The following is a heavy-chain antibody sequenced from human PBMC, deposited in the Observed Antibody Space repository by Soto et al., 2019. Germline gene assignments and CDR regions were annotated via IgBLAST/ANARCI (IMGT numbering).Heavy chain of an antibody. V-gene: IGHV4-34*01. Sequence: SETLSLTCAVYGGSFSGYYWSWIRQPPGKGLERIGEINHSGSTNYNPSLKSRVTISVDTSKNQFSLKLSSVTAADTAVYYCARIGAGIQLFGYYYGMDVWGQGTTVTVSS. CDR2: INHSGST. CDR3: ARIGAGIQLFGYYYGMDV. D-gene: IGHD5-18*01. CDR1: GGSFSGYY. J-gene: IGHJ6*02.